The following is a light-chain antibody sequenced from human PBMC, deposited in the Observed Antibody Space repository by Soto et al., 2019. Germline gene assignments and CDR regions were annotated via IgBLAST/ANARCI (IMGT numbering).Light chain of an antibody. CDR2: SAF. V-gene: IGKV1-39*01. Sequence: DIQMTQSPSSLSASVGDRVTITCRASPSVSSYLKWYQQKPGKAPKLLIYSAFRLHSGVPSRFSGSGSGTDYTLTISSLQPEDFATYYCQQSNSTPCTFGQRTKVGFK. CDR3: QQSNSTPCT. CDR1: PSVSSY. J-gene: IGKJ1*01.